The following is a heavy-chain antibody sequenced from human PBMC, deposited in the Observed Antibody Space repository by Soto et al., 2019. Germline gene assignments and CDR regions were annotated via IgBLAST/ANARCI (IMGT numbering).Heavy chain of an antibody. J-gene: IGHJ4*02. CDR2: IHHSGNT. CDR3: AQSPGWYFLDY. V-gene: IGHV4-4*02. Sequence: QVQLQESGPGLVEPSGTLSLTCAVSGASIITQNYYNWVRQSPGKGLEWIGEIHHSGNTNFSPSLKSRVPLSVDTSKDQVSLRLSSVTAADTAIYYWAQSPGWYFLDYWGQGALVTVS. D-gene: IGHD6-13*01. CDR1: GASIITQNY.